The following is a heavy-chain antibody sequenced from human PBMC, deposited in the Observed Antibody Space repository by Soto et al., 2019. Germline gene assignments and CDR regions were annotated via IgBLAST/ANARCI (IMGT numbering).Heavy chain of an antibody. Sequence: QVQLVQSGAEVKKPGSSVKVSCKASGGTFSSYTISWVRQAPGQGLEWMGRIIPILGIANYAQKFQGRVTITADKSTSTAYRELSSLGCEDTAVYYCARDVLAVGNVMDVWVQGTTVTVSS. CDR2: IIPILGIA. J-gene: IGHJ6*02. CDR1: GGTFSSYT. V-gene: IGHV1-69*08. D-gene: IGHD7-27*01. CDR3: ARDVLAVGNVMDV.